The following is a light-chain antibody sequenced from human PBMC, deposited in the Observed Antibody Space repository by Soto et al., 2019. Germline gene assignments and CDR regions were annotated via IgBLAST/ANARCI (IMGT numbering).Light chain of an antibody. Sequence: IVLTQSPGTLSLSPGERATLSGRASQNINNIYFAWYQQKPGQAPRPLIYGASSRATGISARFSGSGSGTEFTLTISSLQSEDFAVYYCQQYHNWPITFGQGTRLEI. CDR1: QNINNIY. V-gene: IGKV3-15*01. CDR2: GAS. CDR3: QQYHNWPIT. J-gene: IGKJ5*01.